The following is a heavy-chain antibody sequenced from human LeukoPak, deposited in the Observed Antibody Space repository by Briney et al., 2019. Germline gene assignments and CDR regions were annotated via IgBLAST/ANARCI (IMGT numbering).Heavy chain of an antibody. V-gene: IGHV4-4*07. CDR1: GGSVSSSY. CDR3: AREDGSSWRYYYYYMDV. CDR2: IHSSSST. D-gene: IGHD6-13*01. J-gene: IGHJ6*03. Sequence: SETLSLTCTVSGGSVSSSYWSWIRQPAGMRREWIGRIHSSSSTNYNPSLKSRVTMSLDTSKNQFSLRLSSVTAADTAVYYCAREDGSSWRYYYYYMDVWGKGTTVTVSS.